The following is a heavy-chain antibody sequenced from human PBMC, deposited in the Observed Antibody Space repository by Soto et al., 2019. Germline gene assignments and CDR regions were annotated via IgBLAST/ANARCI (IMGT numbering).Heavy chain of an antibody. D-gene: IGHD3-10*01. CDR2: IKSKTDGGTT. CDR3: TTVGPMVRGVAY. V-gene: IGHV3-15*01. J-gene: IGHJ4*02. Sequence: PGGSLRLSCAASGFTFSNAWMSWVRQAPGKGLEWVGRIKSKTDGGTTDYAAPVKGRFTISRDDSKNTLYLQMDSLKTEDTAAYYCTTVGPMVRGVAYWGQGTMVTVYS. CDR1: GFTFSNAW.